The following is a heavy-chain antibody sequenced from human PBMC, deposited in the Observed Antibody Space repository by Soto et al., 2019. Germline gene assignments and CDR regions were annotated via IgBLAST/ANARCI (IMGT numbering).Heavy chain of an antibody. CDR3: ARDEPEEDCTNGACYPPYYYYGMDV. V-gene: IGHV3-30-3*01. J-gene: IGHJ6*02. D-gene: IGHD2-8*01. CDR2: ISYDGSSK. CDR1: GFTFSSYA. Sequence: GGSLRLTCSASGFTFSSYAMHWVRKAPGKGLGWVALISYDGSSKYYADSVKGRFTIARDNSKNTLYLQMNSLRAADTAVYYCARDEPEEDCTNGACYPPYYYYGMDVWGQGTTVTVSS.